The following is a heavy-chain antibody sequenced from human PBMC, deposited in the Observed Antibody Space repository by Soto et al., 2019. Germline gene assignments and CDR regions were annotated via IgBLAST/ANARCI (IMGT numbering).Heavy chain of an antibody. Sequence: PAETLSLTCTVSGDSVSSGSHYWSWLRQPPGKGLEYIGYIFYSENTSYHPYLKSRVTISVDTSKNQFSLKLISIRAADTDRHYCARAPVEMATTGYYYSYGVDVWGPGTTVPVSS. J-gene: IGHJ6*02. CDR1: GDSVSSGSHY. CDR3: ARAPVEMATTGYYYSYGVDV. V-gene: IGHV4-61*01. CDR2: IFYSENT. D-gene: IGHD5-12*01.